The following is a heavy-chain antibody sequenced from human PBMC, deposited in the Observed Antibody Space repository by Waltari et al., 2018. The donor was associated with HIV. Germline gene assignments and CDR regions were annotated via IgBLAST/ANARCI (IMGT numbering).Heavy chain of an antibody. J-gene: IGHJ6*02. V-gene: IGHV1-24*01. CDR3: ATARQWLVDSGMDV. CDR2: FDPADGKT. D-gene: IGHD6-19*01. CDR1: GYILTELS. Sequence: QVQLVQSGAEVKRPGASVKVSCKVSGYILTELSIHWVRQAPGKGLEWVGSFDPADGKTTYAQKFKGRVTMTEDTSTDTASMKVSSLRSEDRAVYYCATARQWLVDSGMDVWGQGTTVTGSS.